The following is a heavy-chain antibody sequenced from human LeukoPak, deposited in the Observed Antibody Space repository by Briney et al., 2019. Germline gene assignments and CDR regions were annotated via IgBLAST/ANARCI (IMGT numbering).Heavy chain of an antibody. CDR1: GGSISSGGYY. Sequence: SSETLSLTCTVSGGSISSGGYYWSWIRQHPGKGLEWIGYIYYSGSTYYNPSLKSRVTISVDTSKNQFSLKLSSVTAADTAVYYCASSGDFWRGYRSYFDYWGQGTLVTVSS. D-gene: IGHD3-3*01. CDR3: ASSGDFWRGYRSYFDY. J-gene: IGHJ4*02. V-gene: IGHV4-31*03. CDR2: IYYSGST.